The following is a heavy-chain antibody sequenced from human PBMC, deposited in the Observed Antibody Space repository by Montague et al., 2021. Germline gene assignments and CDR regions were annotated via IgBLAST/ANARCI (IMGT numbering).Heavy chain of an antibody. CDR2: IRTDG. CDR1: GFTFSDYS. Sequence: SLSLSFSASGFTFSDYSMNWVRQAPGKGLEWVSYIRTDGYYADSVKGRFTISRDNAKNSLYPQMNSLRDEDTAVYYCARDRDYASDIWGQGTMVTVSS. J-gene: IGHJ3*02. CDR3: ARDRDYASDI. V-gene: IGHV3-48*02. D-gene: IGHD3-16*01.